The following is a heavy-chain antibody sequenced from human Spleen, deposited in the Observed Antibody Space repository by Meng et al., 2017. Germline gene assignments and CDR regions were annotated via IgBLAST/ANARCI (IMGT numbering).Heavy chain of an antibody. D-gene: IGHD3-10*01. V-gene: IGHV5-51*01. J-gene: IGHJ5*02. CDR3: AGLSGSGSYGDWFDP. Sequence: GESLKISCKVSEYKYASFWIGWVRQMPGKGLEWMGNIYLDDSDTRYNPSFQGQVTFSSDNSSATAYLQWTSLRASDTAIYYCAGLSGSGSYGDWFDPWGQGTLVTVSS. CDR2: IYLDDSDT. CDR1: EYKYASFW.